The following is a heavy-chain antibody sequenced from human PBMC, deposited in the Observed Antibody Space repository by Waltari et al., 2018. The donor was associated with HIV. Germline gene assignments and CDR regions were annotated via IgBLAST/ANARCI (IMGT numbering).Heavy chain of an antibody. CDR1: GFSFDDYS. D-gene: IGHD3-10*01. Sequence: EVDLVESGGGLVKPGGSLRLSCAGSGFSFDDYSMIWVRQAPGKVVEWVSVISSGSTKAYYGDSVKGRFTVSRDNAAKTLSLQMNSLRVEDTAVYYCARAPPHSGRGYGLDVWGQGTTVTVS. V-gene: IGHV3-21*01. CDR2: ISSGSTKA. CDR3: ARAPPHSGRGYGLDV. J-gene: IGHJ6*02.